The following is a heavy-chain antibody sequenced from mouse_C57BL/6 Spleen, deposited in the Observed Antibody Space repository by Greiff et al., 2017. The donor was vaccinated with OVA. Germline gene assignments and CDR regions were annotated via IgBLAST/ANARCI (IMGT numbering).Heavy chain of an antibody. Sequence: VQGVESGPELVKPGASVKISCKASGYAFSSSWMNWVKQRPGKGLEWIGRIYPGDGDTNYNGKFKGKATLTADKSSSTAYMQLSSLTSEDSAVYFCARKGSTTPLDYWGQGTTLTVSS. CDR2: IYPGDGDT. CDR3: ARKGSTTPLDY. V-gene: IGHV1-82*01. CDR1: GYAFSSSW. J-gene: IGHJ2*01. D-gene: IGHD1-1*01.